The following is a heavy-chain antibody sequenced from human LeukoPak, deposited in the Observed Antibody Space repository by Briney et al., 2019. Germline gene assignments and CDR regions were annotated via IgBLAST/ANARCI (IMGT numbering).Heavy chain of an antibody. Sequence: GASVKVSCKVSGYTLTELSMHWVRQAPGKGLEWMGGFDPEDGETIYAQKFQGRVTMTKDTSTDTAYMELSSLRSEDTAVYYCAKAFSITMIVVVITGDAFDIWGQGTMVTVSS. J-gene: IGHJ3*02. CDR3: AKAFSITMIVVVITGDAFDI. D-gene: IGHD3-22*01. V-gene: IGHV1-24*01. CDR2: FDPEDGET. CDR1: GYTLTELS.